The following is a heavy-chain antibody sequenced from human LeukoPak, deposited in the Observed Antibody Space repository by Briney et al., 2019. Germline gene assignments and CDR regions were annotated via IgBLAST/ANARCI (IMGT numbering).Heavy chain of an antibody. CDR1: GGSISNYY. Sequence: SETLSLTCTVSGGSISNYYWSWIRQPPGKGLEWIGYISYSGSTNYNPSLKSRVTISVDTSKNQFSLRLSSVTAADTAVYYCARLGYGEYLFYSDYWGQGTLVTASS. J-gene: IGHJ4*02. V-gene: IGHV4-59*01. CDR3: ARLGYGEYLFYSDY. CDR2: ISYSGST. D-gene: IGHD4-17*01.